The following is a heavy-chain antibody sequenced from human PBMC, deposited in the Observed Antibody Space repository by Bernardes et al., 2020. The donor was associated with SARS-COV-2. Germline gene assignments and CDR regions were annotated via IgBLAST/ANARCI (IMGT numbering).Heavy chain of an antibody. J-gene: IGHJ6*02. Sequence: ASVKVSCKVSGYTLTELSMHWVRQAPGKGLEWMGGFDPEDGETIYAQKFQGRVTMTEDTSTDTAYMELSSLRSEDTAVYYCATARVGFGEPRLFYYYYGMDVWGQGTTVTVSS. CDR3: ATARVGFGEPRLFYYYYGMDV. CDR2: FDPEDGET. D-gene: IGHD3-10*01. V-gene: IGHV1-24*01. CDR1: GYTLTELS.